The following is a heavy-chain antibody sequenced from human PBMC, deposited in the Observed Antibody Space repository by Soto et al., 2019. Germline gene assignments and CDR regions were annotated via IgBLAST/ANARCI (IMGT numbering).Heavy chain of an antibody. D-gene: IGHD4-17*01. CDR3: ARDLYPGDYGFDP. Sequence: SETLSLTCTVSGGSISSGDYYWSWIRQPPGKGLEWIGYIYYSGSTYYNPSLKSRVTISVDTSKNQFSLKLSSVTVADTAVYYCARDLYPGDYGFDPWGQGTLVTVSS. J-gene: IGHJ5*02. V-gene: IGHV4-30-4*01. CDR1: GGSISSGDYY. CDR2: IYYSGST.